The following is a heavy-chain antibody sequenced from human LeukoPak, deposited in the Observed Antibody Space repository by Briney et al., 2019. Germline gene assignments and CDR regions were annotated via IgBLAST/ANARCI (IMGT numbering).Heavy chain of an antibody. J-gene: IGHJ4*02. CDR2: ISYSGTT. CDR3: ASMGATPWYFDY. D-gene: IGHD1-26*01. CDR1: GGSISSSNYF. V-gene: IGHV4-39*07. Sequence: PSETLSLTCTVSGGSISSSNYFWGWVRQPPGKGLEWIGTISYSGTTHDNPSLKSRVTISVDTSKNQFSLKLSSVTAADTAVYYCASMGATPWYFDYWGQGTLVTVSS.